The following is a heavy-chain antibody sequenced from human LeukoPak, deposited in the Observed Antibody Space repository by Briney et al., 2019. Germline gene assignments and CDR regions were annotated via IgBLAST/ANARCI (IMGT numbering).Heavy chain of an antibody. Sequence: SETLSLTCAVSGYSISTGRYWGWIRQPPGKGLEWIGSIYQSGSTYYNPSLKSRVTISADTSKNQFSLNPRSVTAADTAVYYCARSLSTAGIDYWGQGTLVTVSS. D-gene: IGHD2-2*01. CDR2: IYQSGST. CDR3: ARSLSTAGIDY. CDR1: GYSISTGRY. J-gene: IGHJ4*02. V-gene: IGHV4-38-2*01.